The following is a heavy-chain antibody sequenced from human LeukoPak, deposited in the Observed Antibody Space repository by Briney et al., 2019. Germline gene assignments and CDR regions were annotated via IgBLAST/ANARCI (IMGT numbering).Heavy chain of an antibody. CDR3: ARGGGLDV. Sequence: GGSLRLSCAASGFTFSSFALSWARQAPGKGLEWVASINHNGNVNYYVDSVKGRFTISRDNAKNSLYLQMSNLRAEDTAVYFCARGGGLDVWGQGATVTVSS. V-gene: IGHV3-7*03. CDR2: INHNGNVN. D-gene: IGHD3-16*01. CDR1: GFTFSSFA. J-gene: IGHJ6*02.